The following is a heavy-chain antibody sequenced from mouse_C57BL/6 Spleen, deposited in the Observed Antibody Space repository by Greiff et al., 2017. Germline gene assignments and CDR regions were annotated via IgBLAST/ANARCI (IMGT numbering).Heavy chain of an antibody. CDR3: ARLDYGSSYGFDY. D-gene: IGHD1-1*01. J-gene: IGHJ2*01. CDR1: GYTFTSYW. V-gene: IGHV1-69*01. CDR2: IDPSDSYT. Sequence: QVQLQQSGAELVMPGASVKLSCKASGYTFTSYWMHWVKQRPGQGLEWIGEIDPSDSYTNYNQKFKGKSTVTVDKSSSTAYMQLSSLTSEDSAVYYCARLDYGSSYGFDYWGQGTTLTVSS.